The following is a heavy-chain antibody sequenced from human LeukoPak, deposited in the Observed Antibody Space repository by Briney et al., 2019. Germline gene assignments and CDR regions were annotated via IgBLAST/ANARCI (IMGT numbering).Heavy chain of an antibody. J-gene: IGHJ4*02. V-gene: IGHV7-4-1*02. CDR2: INTNTGDP. CDR1: GYTFTTYP. D-gene: IGHD4-23*01. CDR3: AKVGGKSEGYLDF. Sequence: ASVKVSCTASGYTFTTYPMHWVRQAPGQGLEWMGWINTNTGDPTYAPGFTGRFVFSLDTSVSTTYLQISSLKADDTAVYYCAKVGGKSEGYLDFWAQGTLVTVSS.